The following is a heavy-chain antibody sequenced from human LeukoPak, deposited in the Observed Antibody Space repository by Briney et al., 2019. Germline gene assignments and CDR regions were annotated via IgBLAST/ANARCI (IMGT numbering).Heavy chain of an antibody. CDR1: GFTFSGYS. J-gene: IGHJ4*02. V-gene: IGHV3-48*01. Sequence: PGGSLRLSCAASGFTFSGYSMNWVRQAPGKGLEWVSYIGSNSSSIYDADSVKGRFTISRDNAKKSLYLQMNNLRAEDTAVYYCARARGYSYGYSDYWGRGTLVTASS. CDR2: IGSNSSSI. CDR3: ARARGYSYGYSDY. D-gene: IGHD5-18*01.